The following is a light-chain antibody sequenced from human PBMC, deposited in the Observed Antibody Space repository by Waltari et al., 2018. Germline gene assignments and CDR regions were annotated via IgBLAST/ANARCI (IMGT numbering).Light chain of an antibody. CDR3: QQYYISPYT. J-gene: IGKJ2*01. CDR1: QSVFYTSNNKNY. CDR2: WAS. Sequence: DIVMTQSPDTLAVSLGERATINCKSSQSVFYTSNNKNYLAWYQQKPGQPPKLLIYWASTRESGVPDRCSGSGSGTDFILSITSLQAEDVAVYYCQQYYISPYTFGQGTKLEIK. V-gene: IGKV4-1*01.